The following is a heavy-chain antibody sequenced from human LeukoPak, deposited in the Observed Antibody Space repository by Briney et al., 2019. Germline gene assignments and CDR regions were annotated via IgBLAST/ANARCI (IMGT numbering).Heavy chain of an antibody. Sequence: SLRLSCAASGFTFSSYAMHWVRQAPGKGLEWVSGISWNSGSIGYADSVKGRFTISRDNAKNSLYLQMNSLRAEDMALYYCAKDKGYKSSSWYFDYWGQGTLVTVSS. D-gene: IGHD6-13*01. CDR2: ISWNSGSI. CDR1: GFTFSSYA. J-gene: IGHJ4*02. V-gene: IGHV3-9*03. CDR3: AKDKGYKSSSWYFDY.